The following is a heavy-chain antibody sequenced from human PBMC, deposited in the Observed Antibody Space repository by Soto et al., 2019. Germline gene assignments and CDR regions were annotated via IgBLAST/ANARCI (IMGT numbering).Heavy chain of an antibody. CDR1: GFTFSSYA. D-gene: IGHD3-3*01. J-gene: IGHJ3*02. Sequence: EVQLLESGGGLVQPGGSLRLSCAASGFTFSSYAMSWVRQAPGKGLEWVSAISGSGGSTYYADSVKGRFTISRDNSNNTLYLQMNSLRAEDTAVYYCAKVLRFLEWLSHDAFDIWGQGTMVTVSS. CDR2: ISGSGGST. V-gene: IGHV3-23*01. CDR3: AKVLRFLEWLSHDAFDI.